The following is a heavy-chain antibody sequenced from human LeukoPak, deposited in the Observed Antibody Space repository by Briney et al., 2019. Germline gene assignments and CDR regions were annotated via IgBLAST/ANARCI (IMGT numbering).Heavy chain of an antibody. CDR3: ARSRLRVRGPRSWFDP. V-gene: IGHV1-8*01. D-gene: IGHD3-10*01. J-gene: IGHJ5*02. CDR1: GYTFTSYD. Sequence: ASVKVSCKASGYTFTSYDINWVRQATGQGLEWMGWMNPNSGNTGYAQKFQGRVTMTRNTSISTACMELSSLRSEDTAVYYCARSRLRVRGPRSWFDPWGQGTLVTVSS. CDR2: MNPNSGNT.